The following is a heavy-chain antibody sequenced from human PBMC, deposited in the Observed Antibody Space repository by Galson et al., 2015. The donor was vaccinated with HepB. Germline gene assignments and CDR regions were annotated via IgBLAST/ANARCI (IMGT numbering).Heavy chain of an antibody. Sequence: SVKVSCKASGYTFTGYYMHWVRQAPGQGLEWMGWINPNSGGTNYAQKFQGWVTMTRDTSISTAYMELSRLRSDDTAVYYCARAPPEYSSGWYDYWGQGTLVTVSS. CDR2: INPNSGGT. CDR3: ARAPPEYSSGWYDY. V-gene: IGHV1-2*04. CDR1: GYTFTGYY. J-gene: IGHJ4*02. D-gene: IGHD6-19*01.